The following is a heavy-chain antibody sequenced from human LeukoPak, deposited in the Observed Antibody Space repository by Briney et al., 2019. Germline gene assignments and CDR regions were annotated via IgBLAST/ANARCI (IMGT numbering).Heavy chain of an antibody. D-gene: IGHD4/OR15-4a*01. Sequence: GGSLRLSCAASGFGFSRYAMTWVRQAPGKGLQWISLITESGHSTYYTKSVKGRFTISRDNSKNTLYLQMNSLGVEDTALYFCAKGFACAEDRCYGLDYWGQGILVIVSS. V-gene: IGHV3-23*01. CDR2: ITESGHST. J-gene: IGHJ4*02. CDR3: AKGFACAEDRCYGLDY. CDR1: GFGFSRYA.